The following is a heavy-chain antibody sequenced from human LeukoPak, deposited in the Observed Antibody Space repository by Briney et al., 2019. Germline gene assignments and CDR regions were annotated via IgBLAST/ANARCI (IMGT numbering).Heavy chain of an antibody. D-gene: IGHD2/OR15-2a*01. V-gene: IGHV3-66*01. CDR2: LYSDGTT. CDR1: GFTVSSKY. J-gene: IGHJ4*02. CDR3: TTDTSPLSPFDY. Sequence: PGGSLRLSCAASGFTVSSKYMSWVRQAPGKGLEWVSLLYSDGTTRYADSVKGRFTISRDNSENTLYLQMNSLKTEDTAVYYCTTDTSPLSPFDYWGQGTLVTVSS.